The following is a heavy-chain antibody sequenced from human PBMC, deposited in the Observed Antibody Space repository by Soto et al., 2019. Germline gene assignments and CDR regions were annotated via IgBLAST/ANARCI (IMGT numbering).Heavy chain of an antibody. CDR3: AIDYITGTQIWVDY. Sequence: ASVKVSCKASGGTFSSYTISWVRQAPGQGLEWMGRIIPTLGIANYAQKFQGRVTITADKSTSTAYMELSSLRSEDMAVYYCAIDYITGTQIWVDYWGQGTLVTVSS. CDR1: GGTFSSYT. J-gene: IGHJ4*02. D-gene: IGHD1-20*01. CDR2: IIPTLGIA. V-gene: IGHV1-69*02.